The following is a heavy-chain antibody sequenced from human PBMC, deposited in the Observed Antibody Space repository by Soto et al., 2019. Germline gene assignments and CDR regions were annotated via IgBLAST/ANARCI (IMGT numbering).Heavy chain of an antibody. CDR1: GFTFSSYG. D-gene: IGHD3-10*01. Sequence: PGGSLRLSCAASGFTFSSYGMTWGRRAPGKGLEWVSAISGGGGTTYYADSVKGRFTISRDNSKNTLYLQMNSLRAEDTAVYYCASMGRYYYASGNYFNQCFDPWGQGTLVTV. CDR3: ASMGRYYYASGNYFNQCFDP. V-gene: IGHV3-23*01. CDR2: ISGGGGTT. J-gene: IGHJ5*02.